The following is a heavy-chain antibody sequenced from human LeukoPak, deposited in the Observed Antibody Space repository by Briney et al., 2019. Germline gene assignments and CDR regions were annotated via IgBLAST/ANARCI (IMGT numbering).Heavy chain of an antibody. CDR3: ARALRGPYGDYESFDY. CDR2: INHSGST. Sequence: PSETLSLTCAVYGGSFSGYYWSWIRQPPGKGLEWIGEINHSGSTNYNPSLKSRVTISVDMSKNQFTLKLSSVTAADTAVYYCARALRGPYGDYESFDYWGQGTLVTVSS. V-gene: IGHV4-34*01. J-gene: IGHJ4*02. D-gene: IGHD4-17*01. CDR1: GGSFSGYY.